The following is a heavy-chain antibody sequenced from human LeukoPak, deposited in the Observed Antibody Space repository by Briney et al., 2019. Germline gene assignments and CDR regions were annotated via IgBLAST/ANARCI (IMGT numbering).Heavy chain of an antibody. CDR2: INQDGSEM. CDR3: AKVVQYTASTGTGLDY. Sequence: GGSLRLSCAASGFTFSNYWMSWVRQAPGKGLEWLANINQDGSEMYYVDSVKGRFTISRENPKNTLYLQMNSLRAEDTGIYYCAKVVQYTASTGTGLDYWGQGTLVTVSS. V-gene: IGHV3-7*01. CDR1: GFTFSNYW. D-gene: IGHD6-13*01. J-gene: IGHJ4*02.